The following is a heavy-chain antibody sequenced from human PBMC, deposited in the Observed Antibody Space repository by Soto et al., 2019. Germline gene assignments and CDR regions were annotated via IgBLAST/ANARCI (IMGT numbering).Heavy chain of an antibody. Sequence: QVQLVQSGAEVKKPGASVKVSCKASGYTFTNYAMHWVRQAPGQRLEWMVLINAGNGNTQFSQKFQGRVIITRDTSGGPAYRGLRSLRSEDTAVYYCARAGYCSSTSCSDAFDIWGQGTMVTVSA. J-gene: IGHJ3*02. CDR3: ARAGYCSSTSCSDAFDI. CDR1: GYTFTNYA. CDR2: INAGNGNT. D-gene: IGHD2-2*01. V-gene: IGHV1-3*01.